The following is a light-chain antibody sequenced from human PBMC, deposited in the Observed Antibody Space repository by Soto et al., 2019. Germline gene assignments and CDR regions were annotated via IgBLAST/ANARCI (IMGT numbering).Light chain of an antibody. Sequence: QSALTQPASVSGSPGQSITISCTGSNHDVGAYNYVSWYQQHPGKAPKLIIYEVNNQPSGVSHRFSGAKSGNTASLTISGLQADDEADYYCASYTISSTRVFGGGTKLTVL. CDR2: EVN. CDR3: ASYTISSTRV. V-gene: IGLV2-14*01. J-gene: IGLJ3*02. CDR1: NHDVGAYNY.